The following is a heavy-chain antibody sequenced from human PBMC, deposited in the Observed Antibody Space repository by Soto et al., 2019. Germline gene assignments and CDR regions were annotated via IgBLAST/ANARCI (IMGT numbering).Heavy chain of an antibody. J-gene: IGHJ6*02. CDR2: IWYDGSNK. CDR3: VRVMGYYDSSGQAPYYYYGMDV. D-gene: IGHD3-22*01. V-gene: IGHV3-33*01. CDR1: GFTFSSYG. Sequence: PGGSLRLSCAASGFTFSSYGMHWVRQAPGKGLEWVAVIWYDGSNKYYADSEKGRFTISRDNSKNTLYLQMNSLRAEDTAVYYCVRVMGYYDSSGQAPYYYYGMDVWGQGTTVTVSS.